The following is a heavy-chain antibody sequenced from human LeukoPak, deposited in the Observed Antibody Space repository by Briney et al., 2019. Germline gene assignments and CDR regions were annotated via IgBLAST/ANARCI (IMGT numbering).Heavy chain of an antibody. CDR3: ARIQQLVGTVDY. CDR2: INPNSGGT. D-gene: IGHD6-13*01. J-gene: IGHJ4*02. Sequence: ASVKVSCKASGYTFTGYYMHWVRQAPGQGLEWMGRINPNSGGTNYAQKFQGRVTMTRDTSISTAYMELSRLRSDDTAVYYCARIQQLVGTVDYWGQGTLVTVSS. V-gene: IGHV1-2*06. CDR1: GYTFTGYY.